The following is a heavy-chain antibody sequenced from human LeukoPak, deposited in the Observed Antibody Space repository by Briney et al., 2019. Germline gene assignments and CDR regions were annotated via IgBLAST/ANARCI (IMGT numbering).Heavy chain of an antibody. CDR3: AKVNYVEIVATLPFDY. J-gene: IGHJ4*02. Sequence: GGSLRLSCAAPGFTFSSYAMSWVRQTPGKGLEWVSGISGSGGSTNYADSVKGRFTISRDNSKNTLYLQMNSLRAEDTAVYYCAKVNYVEIVATLPFDYWGQGTLVTVSS. D-gene: IGHD5-12*01. CDR1: GFTFSSYA. V-gene: IGHV3-23*01. CDR2: ISGSGGST.